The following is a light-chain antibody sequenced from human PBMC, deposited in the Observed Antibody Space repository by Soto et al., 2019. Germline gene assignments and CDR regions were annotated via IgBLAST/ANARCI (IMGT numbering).Light chain of an antibody. CDR3: IQTLQTPYT. J-gene: IGKJ2*01. V-gene: IGKV2-28*01. Sequence: DIVMTQSPLSLPVTPGEPASISCRSSQSLLHSSGYNYLGWYLQKPGQSPQLLIYLGSSRASGVPDRFSGSGSGTDFTLRISRVEAEDVGVYYCIQTLQTPYTFGQGTKLDFK. CDR2: LGS. CDR1: QSLLHSSGYNY.